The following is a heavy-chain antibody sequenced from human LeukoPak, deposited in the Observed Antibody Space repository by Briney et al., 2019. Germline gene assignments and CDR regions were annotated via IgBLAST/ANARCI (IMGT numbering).Heavy chain of an antibody. CDR2: IERKTDGSTL. Sequence: GGSLRLSCAASGFTFSNVWVSWVRQAPGKGLEWVGRIERKTDGSTLDYAAPVKGRFTISRDDSKNTLYLQMNSLKTEDTAVYYCTTSFMTVAGKVDYWGQGTLVTVSS. CDR3: TTSFMTVAGKVDY. CDR1: GFTFSNVW. J-gene: IGHJ4*02. V-gene: IGHV3-15*04. D-gene: IGHD6-19*01.